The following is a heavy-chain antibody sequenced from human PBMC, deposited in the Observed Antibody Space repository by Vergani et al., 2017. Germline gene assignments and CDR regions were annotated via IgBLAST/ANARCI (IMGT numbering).Heavy chain of an antibody. Sequence: QVQLVQSGAEVKKPGASVKVSCKASGYTFTGHYMHWVRQAPGQGLEWMGWINPNSGGTNYAQKFQGRVTMTRDTSISTAYMELSRLRSDDTAVYYCARDPSGYSYGSRAFDIWGQGTMVTVSS. V-gene: IGHV1-2*02. J-gene: IGHJ3*02. CDR2: INPNSGGT. CDR1: GYTFTGHY. CDR3: ARDPSGYSYGSRAFDI. D-gene: IGHD5-18*01.